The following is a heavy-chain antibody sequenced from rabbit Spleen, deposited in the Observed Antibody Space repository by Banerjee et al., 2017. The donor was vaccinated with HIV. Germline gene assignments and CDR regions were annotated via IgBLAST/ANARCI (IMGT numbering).Heavy chain of an antibody. Sequence: EQLVESGGGLVQPAGSLTLTCKASGFSFSDRDVMCWVRQAPGKGLEWITCINIATGKSVYASWVSGRFIMSRTSSTTVTLQMTSLTAADTATYFCARDLVTANGWNFALWGPGTLVTVS. D-gene: IGHD7-1*01. CDR1: GFSFSDRDV. CDR2: INIATGKS. CDR3: ARDLVTANGWNFAL. J-gene: IGHJ4*01. V-gene: IGHV1S45*01.